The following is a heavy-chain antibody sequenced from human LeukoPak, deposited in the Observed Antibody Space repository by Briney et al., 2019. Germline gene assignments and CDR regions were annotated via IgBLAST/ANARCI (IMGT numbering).Heavy chain of an antibody. CDR2: ISYLSSHV. V-gene: IGHV3-21*01. Sequence: GGSLRLACSACGFTFSDDDGNCVRQAPGKGLEWVSSISYLSSHVYYGDSVKGRFSISRDNAKNSLYLQMNSLGAEDTAIYYCGRAFPPLRTSSAGDLWGQGILVTVSS. CDR3: GRAFPPLRTSSAGDL. D-gene: IGHD3-16*01. CDR1: GFTFSDDD. J-gene: IGHJ4*02.